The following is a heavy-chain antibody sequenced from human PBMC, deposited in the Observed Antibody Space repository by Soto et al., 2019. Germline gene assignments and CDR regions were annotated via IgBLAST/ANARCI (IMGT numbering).Heavy chain of an antibody. J-gene: IGHJ5*02. V-gene: IGHV4-39*01. Sequence: PSETLSLTCTVSGGSISSGSYYWGWVRQPPGKGLEWIGNIYYSGSTYYNPSLKSRVTISVDLSKNQFSLKLSSVTAADTAVYCWGRGAERGFCSGGTCYSGGVFAPRGKETPVTVP. CDR1: GGSISSGSYY. CDR3: GRGAERGFCSGGTCYSGGVFAP. CDR2: IYYSGST. D-gene: IGHD2-15*01.